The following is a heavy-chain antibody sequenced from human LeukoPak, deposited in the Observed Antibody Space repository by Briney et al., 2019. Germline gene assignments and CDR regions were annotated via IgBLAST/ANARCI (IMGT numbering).Heavy chain of an antibody. V-gene: IGHV3-21*01. CDR3: ARAPWGGYCSSTSCYTDY. CDR1: GFTFSSYS. Sequence: PGGSLRLSCAASGFTFSSYSMNWVRQAPGKGLEWVSSISSSSSYIYYADSVKGRFTISRDNAKNSLYLQMNSLRAEDTAVYYCARAPWGGYCSSTSCYTDYWGQGTLVTVSS. J-gene: IGHJ4*02. CDR2: ISSSSSYI. D-gene: IGHD2-2*02.